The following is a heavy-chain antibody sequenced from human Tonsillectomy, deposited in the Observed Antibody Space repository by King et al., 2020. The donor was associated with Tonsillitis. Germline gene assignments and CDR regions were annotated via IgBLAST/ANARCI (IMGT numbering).Heavy chain of an antibody. CDR1: GYIFTSYW. CDR3: ARLPAPDEGDWFDP. CDR2: IDPSDSYT. Sequence: QLVQSGAEVKKPGESLRISCKGSGYIFTSYWISWVRQMPGKGLEWMGRIDPSDSYTNYSPSFQGHVPITADKSISTASLQWSTRKASDTAMYYCARLPAPDEGDWFDPWGQGTLVTVSS. D-gene: IGHD2-2*01. J-gene: IGHJ5*02. V-gene: IGHV5-10-1*03.